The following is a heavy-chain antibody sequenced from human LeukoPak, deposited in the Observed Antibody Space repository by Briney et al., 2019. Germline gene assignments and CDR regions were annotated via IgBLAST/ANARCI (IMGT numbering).Heavy chain of an antibody. CDR1: GYIFTGYY. J-gene: IGHJ4*02. CDR2: LHPNNGAT. CDR3: ARWQEGSGTYYIDH. D-gene: IGHD3-10*01. V-gene: IGHV1-2*02. Sequence: ASVKVSCKASGYIFTGYYMKWVRQAPGQGLEWMGWLHPNNGATNYAQKFQGRITLTRDPSISTAYVELSSLTSDGTAVYFCARWQEGSGTYYIDHWGQGTLVTVSS.